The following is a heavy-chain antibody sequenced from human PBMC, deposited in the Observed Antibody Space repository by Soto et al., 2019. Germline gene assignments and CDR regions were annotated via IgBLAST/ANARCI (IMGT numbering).Heavy chain of an antibody. CDR3: AKGYCIGLRWSSDTFDS. D-gene: IGHD2-15*01. Sequence: QVPLVESGGGVVQPGRSLRLFCAASGFTFSRYVMHWVRQAPGKGLEWVALISSDGSNKYYIDYVKGRLTVSRDNTKNTLYLEMNDLRAEGTAVYYCAKGYCIGLRWSSDTFDSWGQGTLVTVSS. CDR2: ISSDGSNK. CDR1: GFTFSRYV. V-gene: IGHV3-30*05. J-gene: IGHJ4*02.